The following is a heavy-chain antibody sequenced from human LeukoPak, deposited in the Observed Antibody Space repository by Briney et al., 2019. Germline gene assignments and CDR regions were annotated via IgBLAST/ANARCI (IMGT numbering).Heavy chain of an antibody. J-gene: IGHJ6*03. Sequence: GGSLRLSCAASGFTFSDYYMSWIRQAPGKGLEWVSYISSSGSTIYYADSVKGRFTISRDNAKNSLYLQMNSLRAEDTAVYYCASADYGGNDYFYYMDVWGKGTTVTVSS. CDR1: GFTFSDYY. CDR2: ISSSGSTI. V-gene: IGHV3-11*01. CDR3: ASADYGGNDYFYYMDV. D-gene: IGHD4-23*01.